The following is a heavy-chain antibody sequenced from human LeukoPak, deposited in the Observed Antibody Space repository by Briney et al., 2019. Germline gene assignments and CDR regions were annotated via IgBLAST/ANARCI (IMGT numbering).Heavy chain of an antibody. CDR1: GGSTSSYY. J-gene: IGHJ4*02. Sequence: SETLSLTCTVSGGSTSSYYWSWIRQPPGKGLEWIGYIYYSGSTNYNPSLKSRVTISVDTSKNQFSLKLSSVTAADTAVYYCARGVYDSSGRFDYWGQGTLVTVSS. CDR3: ARGVYDSSGRFDY. V-gene: IGHV4-59*01. CDR2: IYYSGST. D-gene: IGHD3-22*01.